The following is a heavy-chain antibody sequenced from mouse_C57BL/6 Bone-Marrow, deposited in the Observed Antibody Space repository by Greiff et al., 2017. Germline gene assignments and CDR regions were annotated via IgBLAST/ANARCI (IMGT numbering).Heavy chain of an antibody. V-gene: IGHV5-6*02. CDR2: ISSGGSYP. CDR1: GFTFSSYG. Sequence: EVKLMESGGDLVKPGGSLKLSCAASGFTFSSYGMSWVRQTPDKRLEWVATISSGGSYPYYPDSVKGRFTISRDNAKNTLYLQMSSLKSEDTAMYYCARRLLTGSYWGQGTLVTVSA. D-gene: IGHD4-1*01. J-gene: IGHJ3*01. CDR3: ARRLLTGSY.